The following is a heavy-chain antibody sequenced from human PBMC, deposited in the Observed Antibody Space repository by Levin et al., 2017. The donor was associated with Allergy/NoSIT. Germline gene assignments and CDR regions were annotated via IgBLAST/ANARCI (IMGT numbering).Heavy chain of an antibody. D-gene: IGHD2-2*01. J-gene: IGHJ4*02. Sequence: GGSLRLSCKASGTTFTGYYMHWVRQAPGQGLEWMGWINPNSGGTNYAQKFQGRVTMTRDTSISTAYMELSRLRSDDTAVYYCARGNIYCSSTSCYGPGVCKCAHDYWGQGTLVTVSS. CDR3: ARGNIYCSSTSCYGPGVCKCAHDY. CDR1: GTTFTGYY. CDR2: INPNSGGT. V-gene: IGHV1-2*02.